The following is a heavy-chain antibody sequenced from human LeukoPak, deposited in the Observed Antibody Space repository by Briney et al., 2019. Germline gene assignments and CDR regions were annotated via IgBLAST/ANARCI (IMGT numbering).Heavy chain of an antibody. CDR3: ARGVGYADYPFDF. D-gene: IGHD4-17*01. Sequence: PGGSLRLSCAGSGFTVSSNYMSWVRQAPGKGLEWVSVIYAGGTTYYADSVKCRFTISRDISKNTLYLQMNNLRAEDTAVYYCARGVGYADYPFDFWGQGTLVSVSA. CDR2: IYAGGTT. CDR1: GFTVSSNY. J-gene: IGHJ4*02. V-gene: IGHV3-66*01.